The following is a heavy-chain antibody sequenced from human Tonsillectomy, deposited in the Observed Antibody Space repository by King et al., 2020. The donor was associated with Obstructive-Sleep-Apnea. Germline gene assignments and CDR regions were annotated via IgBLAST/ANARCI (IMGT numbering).Heavy chain of an antibody. CDR2: VHYSVST. Sequence: QLQESGPGLVKPSETLSLTCTVSGGSISNYYWGWIRQPPGKGLEWIGYVHYSVSTDYNPSLKNRVTISVDTSKNQFSLKLSSVTAADTAVYYCARGSYYDRSGYYGAMDYWGQGTLVTVSS. D-gene: IGHD3-22*01. J-gene: IGHJ4*02. V-gene: IGHV4-59*08. CDR1: GGSISNYY. CDR3: ARGSYYDRSGYYGAMDY.